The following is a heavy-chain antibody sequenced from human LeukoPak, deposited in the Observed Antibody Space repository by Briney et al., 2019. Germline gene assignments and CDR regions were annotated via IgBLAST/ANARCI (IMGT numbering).Heavy chain of an antibody. D-gene: IGHD4-17*01. CDR3: ARGNQPGGDYSAFDI. CDR2: IIPIFGTA. J-gene: IGHJ3*02. CDR1: GGTFSSYA. V-gene: IGHV1-69*01. Sequence: SVKVSCKASGGTFSSYAISWLRQAPGQGLEWMGGIIPIFGTANYAQKFQGRVTITADESTSTAYMELSSLRSEDTAVYYCARGNQPGGDYSAFDIWGQGTMVTVSS.